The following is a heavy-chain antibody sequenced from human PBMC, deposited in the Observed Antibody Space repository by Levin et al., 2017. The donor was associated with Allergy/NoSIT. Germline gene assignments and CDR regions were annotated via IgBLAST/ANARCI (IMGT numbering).Heavy chain of an antibody. CDR2: ITASGSGT. CDR3: TKGSYGDYDY. J-gene: IGHJ4*02. Sequence: GGSLRLSCAASGFTFGSYAMSWVRQAPGKGLEWVSAITASGSGTYYADSVKGRFTISRDNSKNTLYLQMNSLRAEDTAVYYCTKGSYGDYDYWGQGTLVTVPS. CDR1: GFTFGSYA. V-gene: IGHV3-23*01. D-gene: IGHD4-17*01.